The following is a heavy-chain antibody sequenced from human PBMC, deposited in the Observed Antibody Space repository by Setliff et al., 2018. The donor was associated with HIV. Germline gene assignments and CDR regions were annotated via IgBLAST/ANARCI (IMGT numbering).Heavy chain of an antibody. CDR2: IGGSGGST. J-gene: IGHJ3*02. CDR1: GFTFSSYA. V-gene: IGHV3-23*01. CDR3: AKGHYSSGDSKQNGFDM. D-gene: IGHD3-22*01. Sequence: GGSLRLSCAASGFTFSSYAMNWVRQAPGKGLEWVSVIGGSGGSTYYADSVKGRFTISRGNSKNTLYLQMNSLRAEDTVVYYCAKGHYSSGDSKQNGFDMWGQGTMVTVSS.